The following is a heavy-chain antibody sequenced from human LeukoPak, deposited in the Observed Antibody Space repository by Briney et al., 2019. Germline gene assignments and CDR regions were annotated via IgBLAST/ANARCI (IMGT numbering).Heavy chain of an antibody. CDR3: ARESLRGITMRPDAFDI. J-gene: IGHJ3*02. D-gene: IGHD3-22*01. V-gene: IGHV4-39*07. Sequence: SETLSLTCTVSGGSISSYYWSWIRQPPGKGLEWIGSIYYSGSTHYNPSLKSRVTISVDTSKNQFSLKLSSVTAADTAVYYCARESLRGITMRPDAFDIWGQGTMVTVSS. CDR1: GGSISSYY. CDR2: IYYSGST.